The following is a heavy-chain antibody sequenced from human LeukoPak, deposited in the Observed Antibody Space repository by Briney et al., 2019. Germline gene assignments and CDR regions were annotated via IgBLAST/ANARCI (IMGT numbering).Heavy chain of an antibody. V-gene: IGHV4-39*01. CDR1: GGSISSSSYC. J-gene: IGHJ4*02. D-gene: IGHD5-12*01. Sequence: SETLSLTCTVSGGSISSSSYCWGWLRQPPGKGLEWFGSIYYSGSTYYTPSLKTRVTISVDTSKKQFSLKLSSATAADTAVYYCARQDIVSRYFDYWGQGTLVTVSS. CDR2: IYYSGST. CDR3: ARQDIVSRYFDY.